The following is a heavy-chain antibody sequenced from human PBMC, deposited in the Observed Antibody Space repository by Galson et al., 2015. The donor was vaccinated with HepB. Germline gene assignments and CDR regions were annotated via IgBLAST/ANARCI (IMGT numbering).Heavy chain of an antibody. V-gene: IGHV5-51*03. D-gene: IGHD3-3*01. CDR2: IYPGDSDT. J-gene: IGHJ3*02. CDR3: ARRNENVLRFLESHAFDI. Sequence: QSGAEVKKPGESLKISCKGSGYSFTSYWIGWVRQMPGKGLEWMGIIYPGDSDTRYSPSFQGQVTISADKSISTAYLQWSSLKASDTAMYYCARRNENVLRFLESHAFDIWGQGTMVTVSS. CDR1: GYSFTSYW.